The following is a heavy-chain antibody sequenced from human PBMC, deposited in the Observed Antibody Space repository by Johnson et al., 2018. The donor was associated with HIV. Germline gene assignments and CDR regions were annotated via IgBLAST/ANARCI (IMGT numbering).Heavy chain of an antibody. D-gene: IGHD5-18*01. Sequence: VQLVESGGGVVQPGGSLRLSCAASGFTFSNYWMSWVRQAPGKGLEWVANIKQDGSETYYVDSVKGRFTISRDNAKNSLNLQMNSLRAEETAVYYWARGYSYEWRGELDAFDIWGQGTIVTVSS. J-gene: IGHJ3*02. CDR3: ARGYSYEWRGELDAFDI. V-gene: IGHV3-7*05. CDR2: IKQDGSET. CDR1: GFTFSNYW.